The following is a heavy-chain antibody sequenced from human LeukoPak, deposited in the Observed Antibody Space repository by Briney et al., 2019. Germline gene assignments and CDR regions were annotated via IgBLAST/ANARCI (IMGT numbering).Heavy chain of an antibody. CDR2: VNPNSGGT. D-gene: IGHD2-2*02. CDR3: ARGEVVPAAISYYYYGVAV. J-gene: IGHJ6*02. V-gene: IGHV1-2*06. CDR1: GYTFTDLY. Sequence: ASVKVSCETSGYTFTDLYIHWVRQAPGQGLEWMGRVNPNSGGTDYAQKFQGRVTMTRDTSIGTAYMELNRLRSDDTAVYFCARGEVVPAAISYYYYGVAVWGQGTTVTVSS.